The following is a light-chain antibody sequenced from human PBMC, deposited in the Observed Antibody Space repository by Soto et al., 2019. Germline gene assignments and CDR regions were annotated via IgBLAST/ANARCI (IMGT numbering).Light chain of an antibody. CDR2: DTS. Sequence: QAVVTQEPSLTVSPGGTVTLTCGSSTGDVTSGHWPYWFQQKPGQAPRTLIFDTSKKHSWTPARFSGSLLGGKAALILSGAQPEDEADYYCLLSYTGARPVVFGGGTKLTVL. CDR1: TGDVTSGHW. CDR3: LLSYTGARPVV. J-gene: IGLJ2*01. V-gene: IGLV7-46*01.